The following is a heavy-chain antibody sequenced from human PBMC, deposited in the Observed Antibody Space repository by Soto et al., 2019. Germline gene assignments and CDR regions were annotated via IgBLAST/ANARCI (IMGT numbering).Heavy chain of an antibody. CDR2: INPNSGGT. V-gene: IGHV1-2*02. CDR3: AREWGDGYNYDYYSYGMDV. D-gene: IGHD5-12*01. J-gene: IGHJ6*02. CDR1: GYTFTGYY. Sequence: ASVKVSCKASGYTFTGYYMHWVRQAPGQGLEWMGWINPNSGGTNDAQKFQGRVTMTRDTSISTAYMELSRLRSDDTAVYYCAREWGDGYNYDYYSYGMDVWGQGTTVTVSS.